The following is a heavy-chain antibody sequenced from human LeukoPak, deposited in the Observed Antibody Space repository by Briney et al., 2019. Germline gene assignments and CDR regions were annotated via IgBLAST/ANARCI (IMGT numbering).Heavy chain of an antibody. V-gene: IGHV1-18*04. CDR1: GYTFTGYY. CDR3: ARPHSLGGSFYVFDY. CDR2: VSTYNGNT. Sequence: ASVKVSCKASGYTFTGYYMHWVRQAPGQGLEWVGWVSTYNGNTDYAQRVQGRVAMTTDTSTNTAYMDLRSLRPDDTAVYYCARPHSLGGSFYVFDYWGQGTLITVSS. D-gene: IGHD1-26*01. J-gene: IGHJ4*02.